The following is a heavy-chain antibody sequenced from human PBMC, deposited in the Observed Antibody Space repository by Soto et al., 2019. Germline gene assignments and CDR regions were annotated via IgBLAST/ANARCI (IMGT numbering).Heavy chain of an antibody. CDR2: INHSGST. CDR3: ARGGGLFHYFDY. D-gene: IGHD2-21*01. J-gene: IGHJ4*02. V-gene: IGHV4-34*01. CDR1: GGSFSGYY. Sequence: ASETLFLPCAVYGGSFSGYYWSWIRQPPGKGLEWIGEINHSGSTNYNPSLKSRVTISVDTSKNQFSLKLSSVTAADTAVYYCARGGGLFHYFDYWGQGTLVTVSS.